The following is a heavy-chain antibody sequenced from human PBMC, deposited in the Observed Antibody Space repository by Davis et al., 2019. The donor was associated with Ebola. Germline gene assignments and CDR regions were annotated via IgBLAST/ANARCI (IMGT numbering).Heavy chain of an antibody. J-gene: IGHJ4*02. D-gene: IGHD2-2*01. CDR2: FDPEDGET. CDR3: ATLDCSSTSCYLDY. V-gene: IGHV1-24*01. Sequence: ASVKVSCKVSGYTLTDLSMHWVRQAPGKGLEWMGGFDPEDGETIYAQKFQGRVTMTEDTSTDTAYMELSSLRSEDTAVYYCATLDCSSTSCYLDYWGQGTLVTVSS. CDR1: GYTLTDLS.